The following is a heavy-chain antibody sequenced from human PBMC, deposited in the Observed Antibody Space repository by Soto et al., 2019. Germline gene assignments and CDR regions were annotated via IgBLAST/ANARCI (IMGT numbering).Heavy chain of an antibody. CDR3: ARSSSRRFRRQYWYFDL. J-gene: IGHJ2*01. V-gene: IGHV1-8*01. CDR1: GYTFTSYD. D-gene: IGHD6-19*01. CDR2: MNPNSGNT. Sequence: QVQLVQSGAEVKKPGASVKVSCKASGYTFTSYDINWVRQATGQGLEWMGWMNPNSGNTGYAQKFQGRVNMTRNTSISTAYMELSSLRSEDTAVYYCARSSSRRFRRQYWYFDLWGRGTLVTVSS.